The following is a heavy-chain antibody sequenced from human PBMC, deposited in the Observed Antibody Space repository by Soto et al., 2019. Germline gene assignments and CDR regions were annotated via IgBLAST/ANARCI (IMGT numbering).Heavy chain of an antibody. CDR2: ISWYSGRI. V-gene: IGHV3-9*01. Sequence: EMQLVESGGGLVQPGRSLRLSCAASGFTFDDYAMYWVRQGPGKGLEWVSGISWYSGRIGYADSVKGRFTISRDNAKNSLYLQMNSLRPEDTALYYCAKARLWGGDGYNSYYYNAMDVWGQGTTVTVSS. CDR1: GFTFDDYA. D-gene: IGHD3-16*01. J-gene: IGHJ6*02. CDR3: AKARLWGGDGYNSYYYNAMDV.